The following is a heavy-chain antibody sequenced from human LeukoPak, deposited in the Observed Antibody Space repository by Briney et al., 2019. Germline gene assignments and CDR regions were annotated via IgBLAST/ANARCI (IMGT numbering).Heavy chain of an antibody. CDR3: ARVIAAAGTINWFDP. V-gene: IGHV7-4-1*02. CDR2: INTNTGNP. J-gene: IGHJ5*02. CDR1: GYTFTSYA. Sequence: GASVKVSCKASGYTFTSYAMNWARQAPGQGLEWMGWINTNTGNPTYAQGFTGRFVFSLDTSVSTAYLQISSLKAEDTAVYYCARVIAAAGTINWFDPWGQGTLVTVSS. D-gene: IGHD6-13*01.